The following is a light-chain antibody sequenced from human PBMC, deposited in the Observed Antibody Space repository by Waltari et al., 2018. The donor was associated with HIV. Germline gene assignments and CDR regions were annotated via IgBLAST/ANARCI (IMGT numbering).Light chain of an antibody. CDR3: TGWDASLSEYV. V-gene: IGLV1-47*01. J-gene: IGLJ1*01. Sequence: QSVLTQPPSASGTPGQRVTISCSGSYSNIGSDNVYWFQHLPGTAPKLLIYKNIQRPSGVPDRFAGSKSGTSASLAISGLRSEDEAEYYCTGWDASLSEYVFGTGTRVTVL. CDR2: KNI. CDR1: YSNIGSDN.